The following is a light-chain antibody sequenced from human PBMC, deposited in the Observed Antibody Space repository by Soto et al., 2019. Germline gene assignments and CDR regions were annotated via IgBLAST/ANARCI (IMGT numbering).Light chain of an antibody. CDR2: GAS. CDR3: QQYESAPLT. Sequence: EIVLTQSPGTLSLSPGERATLSCRASQSVSSTYLDWYQQKPGQAPRLLIYGASSRATGIPDRFSGSGSGTDFNLTISRLEPEDFAVYYCQQYESAPLTFGGGTKVEIK. J-gene: IGKJ4*01. CDR1: QSVSSTY. V-gene: IGKV3-20*01.